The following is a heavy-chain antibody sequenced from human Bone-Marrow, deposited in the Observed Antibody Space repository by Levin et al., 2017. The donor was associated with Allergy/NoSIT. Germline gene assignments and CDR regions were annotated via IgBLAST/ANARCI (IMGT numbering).Heavy chain of an antibody. V-gene: IGHV4-30-4*01. CDR1: GGSISSGDYY. D-gene: IGHD2-15*01. J-gene: IGHJ6*02. Sequence: SQTLSLTCTVSGGSISSGDYYWSRIRQPPGKGLEWIGYIYYSGSTYYNPSLKSRVTISVDTSKNQFSLKLSSVTAADTAVYYCARVSKIVVVVAATHYYDYGMDVWGQGTTVTVSS. CDR3: ARVSKIVVVVAATHYYDYGMDV. CDR2: IYYSGST.